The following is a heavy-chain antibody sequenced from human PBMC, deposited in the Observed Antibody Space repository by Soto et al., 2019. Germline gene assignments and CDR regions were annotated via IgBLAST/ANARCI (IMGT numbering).Heavy chain of an antibody. Sequence: HPGGSLRLLSASSGVTFSRYAMDWVRQAPGKGLEWVSGVDSTGGSTYYADSVKGRFTISRDNSKNTLYLQMNSLRAEDTAVYYCAKEIAATYYPFDYWGQGTLVPVPS. CDR2: VDSTGGST. V-gene: IGHV3-23*01. CDR1: GVTFSRYA. D-gene: IGHD1-26*01. J-gene: IGHJ4*02. CDR3: AKEIAATYYPFDY.